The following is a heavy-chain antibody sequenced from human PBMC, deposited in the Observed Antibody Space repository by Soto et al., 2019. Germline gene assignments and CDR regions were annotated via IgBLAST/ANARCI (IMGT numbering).Heavy chain of an antibody. J-gene: IGHJ3*02. CDR1: GFTFDDYA. Sequence: EVQLVESGGGLVQPGRSQRLSCAASGFTFDDYAMHWVRQAPGKGLEWVSGISWNSGSIGYADSVKVRFTISRDNAKYSLCLCMNSLRVEDTALYYCAMFVRSLVTYDGFDIWGQGRMVVVSS. CDR3: AMFVRSLVTYDGFDI. V-gene: IGHV3-9*01. CDR2: ISWNSGSI. D-gene: IGHD3-10*02.